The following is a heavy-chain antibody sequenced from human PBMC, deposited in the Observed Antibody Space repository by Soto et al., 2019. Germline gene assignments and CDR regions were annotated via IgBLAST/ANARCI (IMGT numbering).Heavy chain of an antibody. V-gene: IGHV1-8*01. CDR3: ARIHPGDY. Sequence: QVQLVQSGAEVKKPGASVKVSCKASGYTFTNYDINWVRQATGQGLVWMGWMNPGSGRTGYAQKFQGRVTMTRDTSISTAYMELSGLSSEDTAVYYCARIHPGDYWGQGTLVTVSS. CDR1: GYTFTNYD. J-gene: IGHJ4*02. CDR2: MNPGSGRT.